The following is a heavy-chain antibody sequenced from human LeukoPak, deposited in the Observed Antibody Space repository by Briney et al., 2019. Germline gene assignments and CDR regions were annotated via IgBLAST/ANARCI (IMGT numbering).Heavy chain of an antibody. V-gene: IGHV4-39*07. D-gene: IGHD4-23*01. CDR2: IYYSGST. Sequence: SETLSLTCTVSGGSISSSSYYWGWIRQPPGKGLEWIGNIYYSGSTKYNPSLKSRVTISVDTSKNQFSLKLSSVTAADTAVYYCAREPGPKLGLDYWGQGTLVTVSS. J-gene: IGHJ4*02. CDR3: AREPGPKLGLDY. CDR1: GGSISSSSYY.